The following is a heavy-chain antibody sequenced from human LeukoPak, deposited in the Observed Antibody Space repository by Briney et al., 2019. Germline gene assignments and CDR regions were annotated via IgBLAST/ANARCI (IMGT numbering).Heavy chain of an antibody. CDR3: ARAPNYYYGDFDY. V-gene: IGHV1-69*13. CDR2: IIPIFGTA. CDR1: GGTFSSYA. J-gene: IGHJ4*02. Sequence: GASVNVSCKASGGTFSSYAISWVRQAPGQGLEWMGGIIPIFGTANYAQKFQGRVTITADESTSTAYMELSSLRSEDTAVYYCARAPNYYYGDFDYWGQGTLVTVSS. D-gene: IGHD3-10*01.